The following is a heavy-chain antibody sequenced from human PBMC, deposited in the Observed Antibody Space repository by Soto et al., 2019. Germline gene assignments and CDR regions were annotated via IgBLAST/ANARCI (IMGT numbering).Heavy chain of an antibody. V-gene: IGHV3-21*01. CDR3: ARDRMGATTNSYYYYYYGMDV. CDR2: ISSSSSYI. D-gene: IGHD1-26*01. CDR1: GFTFSSYS. J-gene: IGHJ6*02. Sequence: PGGSLRLSCAASGFTFSSYSMNWVRQAPGKGLEWVSSISSSSSYIYYADSVKGRFTISRDNAKNSLYLQMNSLRAEDTAVYYCARDRMGATTNSYYYYYYGMDVWGQGTTVTVSS.